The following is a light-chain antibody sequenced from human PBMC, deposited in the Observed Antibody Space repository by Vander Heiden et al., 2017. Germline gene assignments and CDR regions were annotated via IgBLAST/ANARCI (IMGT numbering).Light chain of an antibody. CDR3: QQSYSTPRT. V-gene: IGKV1-39*01. CDR1: QSMSNY. CDR2: ATS. J-gene: IGKJ1*01. Sequence: IPMTQFPSSLSASVGDRVTITCRARQSMSNYLNWYQQKPRKAPELLIYATSSLQSGVPSRFSGSGSGTDFTLTISSLQPEDFATYYCQQSYSTPRTFGQGTKVEIK.